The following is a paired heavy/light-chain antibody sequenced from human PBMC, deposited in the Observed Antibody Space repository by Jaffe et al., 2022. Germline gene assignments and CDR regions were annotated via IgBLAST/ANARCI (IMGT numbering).Light chain of an antibody. CDR2: GAS. Sequence: EIVLTQSPGTLSLSPGERATLSCRASQSVSSSYLAWYQQKPGQAPRLLIYGASSRATGIPDRFSGSGSGTDFTLTISRLEPEDFAVYYCQQYGSSVTFGPGTKVDIK. CDR1: QSVSSSY. CDR3: QQYGSSVT. V-gene: IGKV3-20*01. J-gene: IGKJ3*01.
Heavy chain of an antibody. CDR3: ARDQSITYYGDYYLNDY. D-gene: IGHD4-17*01. V-gene: IGHV1-69*08. J-gene: IGHJ4*02. CDR2: IIPILGIA. Sequence: QVQLVQSGAEVKKPGSSVKVSCKASGGTFSSYTISWVRQAPGQGLEWMGRIIPILGIANYAQKFQGRVTITADKSTSTAYMELSSLRSEDTAVYYCARDQSITYYGDYYLNDYWGQGTLVTVSS. CDR1: GGTFSSYT.